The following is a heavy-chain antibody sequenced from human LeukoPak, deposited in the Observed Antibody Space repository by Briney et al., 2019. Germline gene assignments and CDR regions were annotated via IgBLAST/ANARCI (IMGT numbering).Heavy chain of an antibody. CDR1: GFTFNSYA. Sequence: GGSLRLSCAGSGFTFNSYAMNWVRQAPGKGLEWVSSITETGGRTHYAESVKGRFTTSRDNSKRTLYLQMNSLRDEDTAIYYCAKEVYYGSGSYWDSWGQGTLVTVSS. J-gene: IGHJ5*02. CDR2: ITETGGRT. CDR3: AKEVYYGSGSYWDS. D-gene: IGHD3-10*01. V-gene: IGHV3-23*01.